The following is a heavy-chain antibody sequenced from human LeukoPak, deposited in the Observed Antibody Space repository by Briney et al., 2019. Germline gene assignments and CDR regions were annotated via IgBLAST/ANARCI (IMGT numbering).Heavy chain of an antibody. CDR1: GGTFSSYA. CDR2: ISAYNGNT. Sequence: ASVTVSCKASGGTFSSYAISWVRQAPGQGLEWMGWISAYNGNTNYAQKFQGRVTMTTDTSTSTAYMELRSLRSDDTAVYYCARGSTARYYYDSSGYYRGAVDYWGQGTLVTISS. CDR3: ARGSTARYYYDSSGYYRGAVDY. V-gene: IGHV1-18*01. J-gene: IGHJ4*02. D-gene: IGHD3-22*01.